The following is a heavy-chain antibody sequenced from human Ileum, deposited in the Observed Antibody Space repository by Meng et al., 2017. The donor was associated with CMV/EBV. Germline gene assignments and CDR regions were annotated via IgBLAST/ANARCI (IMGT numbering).Heavy chain of an antibody. J-gene: IGHJ4*02. Sequence: QSVEVGGGLVKPWGALRLVCVSSGFTFSTYAINWVRQAPGKGLEWVSVISGGGASTFYADSVKGRFTISRDNYKNTVYLQMNSLRSEDTAVYYCAKGEWQLALDSWGQGTLVTVSS. CDR1: GFTFSTYA. V-gene: IGHV3-23*04. D-gene: IGHD6-13*01. CDR3: AKGEWQLALDS. CDR2: ISGGGAST.